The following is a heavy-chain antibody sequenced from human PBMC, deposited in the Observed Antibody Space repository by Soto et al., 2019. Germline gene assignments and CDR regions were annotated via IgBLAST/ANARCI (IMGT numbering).Heavy chain of an antibody. CDR1: GYTFTSYG. D-gene: IGHD2-15*01. CDR2: ISAYNGNT. CDR3: ARGSYCSGGSCSRTDY. V-gene: IGHV1-18*01. J-gene: IGHJ4*02. Sequence: ASDKVSCKASGYTFTSYGISWVRQAPGQGLEWMGWISAYNGNTNYAQKLQGRVTMTTDTSTSTAYMELRSLRSDDTAVYYCARGSYCSGGSCSRTDYWGQGTLVTVSS.